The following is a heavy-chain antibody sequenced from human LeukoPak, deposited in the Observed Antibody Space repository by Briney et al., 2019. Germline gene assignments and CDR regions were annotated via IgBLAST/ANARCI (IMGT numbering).Heavy chain of an antibody. CDR1: GGSISSYY. D-gene: IGHD1-14*01. Sequence: SETLSLTCTVSGGSISSYYWSWIRQPPGKGLVGIGYIYYSGSTNYNPSLKSRVTISVDTSKNQFSLKLSSVTAAYTAVYYCARDGIAGYYYGMDVWGQGTTVTVSS. CDR2: IYYSGST. J-gene: IGHJ6*02. CDR3: ARDGIAGYYYGMDV. V-gene: IGHV4-59*01.